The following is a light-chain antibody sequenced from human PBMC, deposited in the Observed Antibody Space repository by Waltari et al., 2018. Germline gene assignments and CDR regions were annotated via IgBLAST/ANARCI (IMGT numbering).Light chain of an antibody. CDR3: CSYTVSDTYV. CDR1: SSDVGFRYW. V-gene: IGLV2-14*01. CDR2: DVN. Sequence: QSALTQPPSVSGSPGQSTAISCTGTSSDVGFRYWIPWYKQSTGKAPRLVVYDVNNRPSGVSSRFSGSKSGNTASLSISGLQADDEADYYCCSYTVSDTYVFGTGTKVTVL. J-gene: IGLJ1*01.